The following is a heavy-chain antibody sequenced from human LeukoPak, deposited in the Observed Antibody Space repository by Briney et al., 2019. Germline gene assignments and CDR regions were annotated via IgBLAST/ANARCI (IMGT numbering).Heavy chain of an antibody. D-gene: IGHD2-2*01. V-gene: IGHV3-9*01. CDR1: GFTFDDYA. Sequence: GGSLRLSCAASGFTFDDYAMHWVRQAPGKGLEWVSGISWNSGSIGYADSVKGRFTISRDNAKNSLYLQMNSLRAEDTALYYCARDWRAIVVVPAAPFFDYWGQGTLVTVSS. J-gene: IGHJ4*02. CDR3: ARDWRAIVVVPAAPFFDY. CDR2: ISWNSGSI.